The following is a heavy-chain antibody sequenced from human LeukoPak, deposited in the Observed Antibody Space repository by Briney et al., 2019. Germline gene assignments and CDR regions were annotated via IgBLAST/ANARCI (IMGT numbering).Heavy chain of an antibody. D-gene: IGHD1-1*01. CDR1: GFTFNTYG. J-gene: IGHJ4*02. CDR2: ISGSGGST. CDR3: ARDPRTVRI. V-gene: IGHV3-23*01. Sequence: GGSLRLSCAASGFTFNTYGMNWVRQAPGKGLEWVSVISGSGGSTYYADSVKGRFTISRDNAKNLLYLQMDSLRVEDTAIYYCARDPRTVRIWGQGTLVTVSS.